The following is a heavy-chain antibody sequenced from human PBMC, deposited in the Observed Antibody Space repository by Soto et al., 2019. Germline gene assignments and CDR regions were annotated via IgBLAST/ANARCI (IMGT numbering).Heavy chain of an antibody. D-gene: IGHD3-10*01. V-gene: IGHV1-18*01. CDR3: ARGGSLWFGELSAYYYGMDV. Sequence: ASVKVSCKASGYTFTGYGISWVRQAPGQGLEWMGWISPYSGNTDYAQKFQDRVTMTTDTSTSTAYMELWSLRSDDTAVYYCARGGSLWFGELSAYYYGMDVWGQGTTVTVSS. CDR1: GYTFTGYG. CDR2: ISPYSGNT. J-gene: IGHJ6*02.